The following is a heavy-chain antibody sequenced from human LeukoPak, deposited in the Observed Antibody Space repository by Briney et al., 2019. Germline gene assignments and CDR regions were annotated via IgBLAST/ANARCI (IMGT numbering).Heavy chain of an antibody. Sequence: ASVKVSCKVSGHTLTELFMHWVRQAPGKGLEWMGGFDPEDGETIYAQKFQGRVTMTEDTSTDTAYMELSSLRSEDTAVYYCATVQFGELFPGYYFDYWGQGTLVTVSS. CDR3: ATVQFGELFPGYYFDY. V-gene: IGHV1-24*01. CDR2: FDPEDGET. CDR1: GHTLTELF. D-gene: IGHD3-10*01. J-gene: IGHJ4*02.